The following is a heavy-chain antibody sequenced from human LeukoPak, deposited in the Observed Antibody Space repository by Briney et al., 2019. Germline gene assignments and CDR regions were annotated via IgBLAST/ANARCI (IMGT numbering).Heavy chain of an antibody. CDR2: ISWNSGSI. CDR1: GFTFSSYA. CDR3: AKGNYYYDSSGYSYPYYFDY. J-gene: IGHJ4*02. V-gene: IGHV3-9*01. Sequence: GGSLRLSCAASGFTFSSYAMSWVRQAPGKGLEWVSGISWNSGSIGYADSVKGRFTISRDNAKNSLDLQMDSLRAEDTALYYCAKGNYYYDSSGYSYPYYFDYWGQGTLVTVSS. D-gene: IGHD3-22*01.